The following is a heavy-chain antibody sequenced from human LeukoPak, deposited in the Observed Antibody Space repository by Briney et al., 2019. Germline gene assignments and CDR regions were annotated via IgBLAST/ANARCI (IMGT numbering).Heavy chain of an antibody. J-gene: IGHJ3*02. Sequence: SETLSLTCTVSGGSTNNYYWSWIRQPAGKGLEWIGRIYTRGSTNYNPSLKSRVTMSVDTSKNQFSLKLSSVTAADTAVFYCARVNVAYGDHRGLLGHVLDIWGQGTMVTVSS. D-gene: IGHD4-17*01. CDR3: ARVNVAYGDHRGLLGHVLDI. CDR1: GGSTNNYY. V-gene: IGHV4-4*07. CDR2: IYTRGST.